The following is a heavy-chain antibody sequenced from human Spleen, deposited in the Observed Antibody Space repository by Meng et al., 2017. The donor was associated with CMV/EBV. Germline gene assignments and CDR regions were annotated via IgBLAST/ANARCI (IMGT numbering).Heavy chain of an antibody. CDR3: ARDFGGVTVCDH. D-gene: IGHD4-17*01. CDR2: IYYTGST. J-gene: IGHJ4*02. Sequence: CTGSAGSISSRGYYWSWIRQHPGKGLEWIGYIYYTGSTYYNPSLKSRVAISVDTSKNQFSLKLRSVTAADTAVYYCARDFGGVTVCDHWGQGTLVTVSS. V-gene: IGHV4-31*03. CDR1: AGSISSRGYY.